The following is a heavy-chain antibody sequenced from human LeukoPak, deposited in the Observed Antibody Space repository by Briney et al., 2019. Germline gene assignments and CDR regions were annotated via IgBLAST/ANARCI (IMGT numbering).Heavy chain of an antibody. CDR3: ARDGASGSVNWFDP. Sequence: ASVKVSCKASGYTFTAHYIHWVRQAPGQGLEWMGWLDPNTGDTNYAQKLQGRVTMARDTSISTAYMDLSRLRSDDTAVYYCARDGASGSVNWFDPWGQGTLVTVSS. D-gene: IGHD3-10*01. CDR2: LDPNTGDT. V-gene: IGHV1-2*02. CDR1: GYTFTAHY. J-gene: IGHJ5*02.